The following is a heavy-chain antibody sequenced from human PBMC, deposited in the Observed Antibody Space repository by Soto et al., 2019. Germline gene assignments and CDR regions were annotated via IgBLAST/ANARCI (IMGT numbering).Heavy chain of an antibody. CDR3: ARDRERDAWYEDY. V-gene: IGHV3-23*01. Sequence: LRLSCVASGFSFSSYAMSWVRQAPGEGLEWVSVISGSDGSTYYAGSVKGRFTISRDDSKNTLYLQMNSLRAEDTAVYYCARDRERDAWYEDYWGQGTLVTVSS. CDR2: ISGSDGST. CDR1: GFSFSSYA. D-gene: IGHD6-13*01. J-gene: IGHJ4*02.